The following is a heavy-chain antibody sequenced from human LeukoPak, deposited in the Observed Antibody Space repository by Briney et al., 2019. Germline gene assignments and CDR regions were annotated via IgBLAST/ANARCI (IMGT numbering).Heavy chain of an antibody. Sequence: PGGSLRPSCAASGFTFSTYEMNWVRQAPGKGLEWVSYISSGGTTIKYADSVKGRFTISRDDAKNSLYLQMNSLRAEDTAIYYCARDPGSSGWYLFDYWGQGVLVTVSS. V-gene: IGHV3-48*03. CDR1: GFTFSTYE. CDR2: ISSGGTTI. D-gene: IGHD6-19*01. J-gene: IGHJ4*02. CDR3: ARDPGSSGWYLFDY.